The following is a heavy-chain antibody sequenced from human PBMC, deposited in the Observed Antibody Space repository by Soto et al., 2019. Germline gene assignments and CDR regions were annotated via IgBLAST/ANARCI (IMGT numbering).Heavy chain of an antibody. V-gene: IGHV1-2*04. D-gene: IGHD2-8*01. CDR3: ARGDSTDCSNGVCSFFYNHDMDV. CDR1: GYSFTDYH. Sequence: ASMKVSCKASGYSFTDYHIHWVRQAPGQGLDLLGRINPKSGRTSTAQKFQGWVTMTTDTSISTASMELTRLTSDDTAIYYCARGDSTDCSNGVCSFFYNHDMDVWG. J-gene: IGHJ6*02. CDR2: INPKSGRT.